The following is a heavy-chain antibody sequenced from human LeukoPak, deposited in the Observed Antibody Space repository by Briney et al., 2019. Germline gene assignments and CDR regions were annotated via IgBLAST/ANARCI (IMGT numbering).Heavy chain of an antibody. D-gene: IGHD2-15*01. CDR2: ISGSGGST. CDR3: AKTVVPGYCSGGSCYSFDY. J-gene: IGHJ4*02. V-gene: IGHV3-23*01. Sequence: GGSLRLSCAASGFTFSSYAMSWVRQAPGKGLEWVSAISGSGGSTYYADPVKGRFTISRDNSKNTLYLQMNSLRAEDTAVYYCAKTVVPGYCSGGSCYSFDYWGQGTLVTVSS. CDR1: GFTFSSYA.